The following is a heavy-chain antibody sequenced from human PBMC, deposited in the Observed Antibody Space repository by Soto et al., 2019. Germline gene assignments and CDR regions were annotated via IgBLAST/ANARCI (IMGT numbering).Heavy chain of an antibody. CDR3: ARELGDYGDSTSPGYYYGMDV. J-gene: IGHJ6*02. Sequence: SETLSLTCTVSGGSISSGDYYWSWIRQPPGKGLEWIGYIYYSGSTYYNPSLKSRVTISVDTSKNQFSLKLSSVTAADTAVYYCARELGDYGDSTSPGYYYGMDVWGQGTTVTSP. CDR2: IYYSGST. V-gene: IGHV4-30-4*01. CDR1: GGSISSGDYY. D-gene: IGHD4-17*01.